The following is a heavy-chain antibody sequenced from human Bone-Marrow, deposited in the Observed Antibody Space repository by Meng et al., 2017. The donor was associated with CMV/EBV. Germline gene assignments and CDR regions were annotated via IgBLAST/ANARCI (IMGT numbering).Heavy chain of an antibody. Sequence: SETLSLTCAISGDSVSSNSAAWNWIRQSPSRGLEWLGRTYYRSKWYNDYAVSVKSRITINPDTSKNQLSLQLNSVTPEDTAVYYCARGFYYDSSGYYYEDSYYFDYWGQGTLVTVSS. D-gene: IGHD3-22*01. V-gene: IGHV6-1*01. CDR2: TYYRSKWYN. CDR3: ARGFYYDSSGYYYEDSYYFDY. CDR1: GDSVSSNSAA. J-gene: IGHJ4*02.